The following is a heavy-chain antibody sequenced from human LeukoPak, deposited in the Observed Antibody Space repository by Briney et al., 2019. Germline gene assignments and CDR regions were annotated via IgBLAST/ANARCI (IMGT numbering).Heavy chain of an antibody. V-gene: IGHV4-34*01. CDR1: GGSFSGYY. CDR2: INHSGST. CDR3: AREHIVVVPAAISIWFDP. J-gene: IGHJ5*02. D-gene: IGHD2-2*01. Sequence: SETLSLNCAVYGGSFSGYYWSWIRQPPGKGLEWIGEINHSGSTNYNPSLKSRVTISVDTSKNQFSLKLSSVTAADTAVYYCAREHIVVVPAAISIWFDPWGQGTLVTVSS.